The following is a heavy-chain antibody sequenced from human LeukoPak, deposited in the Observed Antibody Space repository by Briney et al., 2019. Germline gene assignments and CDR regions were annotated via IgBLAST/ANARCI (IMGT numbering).Heavy chain of an antibody. Sequence: GGSLRLSCAASGFSFNTYAMHWVRQAPGKGLEWVAVISCDGSNKYYADSVKGRFAISRDNSRNTLYLQVNSLRAEDTAACYCARGVLTGGTYFAYWGQGTLVTVSS. J-gene: IGHJ4*02. CDR3: ARGVLTGGTYFAY. D-gene: IGHD2-8*02. CDR2: ISCDGSNK. CDR1: GFSFNTYA. V-gene: IGHV3-30*09.